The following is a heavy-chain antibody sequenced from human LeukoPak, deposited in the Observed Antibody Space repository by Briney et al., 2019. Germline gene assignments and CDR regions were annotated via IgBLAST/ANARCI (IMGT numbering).Heavy chain of an antibody. J-gene: IGHJ4*02. CDR2: INPNSGGT. CDR3: ARDMVSGGSYSTRFDY. Sequence: ASVKVSCKASGGIFSSYAISWVRQAPGQGLEWMGRINPNSGGTNYAQKFQGRVTMTRDTSISTAYMELSGLTSDDTAVYYCARDMVSGGSYSTRFDYWGQGTLVTVSS. D-gene: IGHD1-26*01. CDR1: GGIFSSYA. V-gene: IGHV1-2*06.